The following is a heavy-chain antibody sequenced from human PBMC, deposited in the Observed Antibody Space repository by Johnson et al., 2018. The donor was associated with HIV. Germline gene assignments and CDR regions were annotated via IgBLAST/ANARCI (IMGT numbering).Heavy chain of an antibody. J-gene: IGHJ3*02. CDR3: ARAVCRGGRCYSHDAIDI. CDR1: GFTFRNYG. Sequence: QVQLVESGGGVVQPGRSLRLSCVASGFTFRNYGMHWVRQAPGKGLEWVAVISYDGSVKYYADAVKGRFTISRDNSKNTLYLQMNSLRAGDTALYYCARAVCRGGRCYSHDAIDIWGQGTMVTVSS. D-gene: IGHD2-15*01. CDR2: ISYDGSVK. V-gene: IGHV3-30*03.